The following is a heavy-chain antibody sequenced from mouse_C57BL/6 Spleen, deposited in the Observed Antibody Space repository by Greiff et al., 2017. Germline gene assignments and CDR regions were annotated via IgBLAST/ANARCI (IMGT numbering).Heavy chain of an antibody. CDR2: ISYDGSN. Sequence: ESGPGLVKPSQSLSLTCSVTGYSITSGYYWNWLRQFPGNKLEWMGYISYDGSNNYNPSLKNRISITRDTSKNQFFLKLNSVTTEDTATYYCARDLRYMDYWGQGTSVTVSS. J-gene: IGHJ4*01. CDR3: ARDLRYMDY. CDR1: GYSITSGYY. D-gene: IGHD2-14*01. V-gene: IGHV3-6*01.